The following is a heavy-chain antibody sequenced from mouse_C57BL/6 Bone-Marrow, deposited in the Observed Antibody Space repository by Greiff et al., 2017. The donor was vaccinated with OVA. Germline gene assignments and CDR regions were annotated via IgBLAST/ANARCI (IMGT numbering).Heavy chain of an antibody. CDR1: GYAFSSYW. Sequence: CKASGYAFSSYWMNWVKQRPGKGLEWIGQIYPGDGDTNYNGKFKGKATLTADKSSSTAYMQLSSLTSEDSAVYFCASPPITTVVAPYAMDYWGQGTSVTVSS. V-gene: IGHV1-80*01. J-gene: IGHJ4*01. D-gene: IGHD1-1*01. CDR3: ASPPITTVVAPYAMDY. CDR2: IYPGDGDT.